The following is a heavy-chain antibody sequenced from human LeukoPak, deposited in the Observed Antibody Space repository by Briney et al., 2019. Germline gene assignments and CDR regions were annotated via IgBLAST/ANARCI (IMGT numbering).Heavy chain of an antibody. Sequence: GGSLRLSCAASAFTFSSYAMSWVRQAPGKGLEWVSAISGSGGSTYYADSVKGRFTISRDNSKNTLYLQMNSLRAEDTAVYYCAKDTPAAGTSGTFDYWGQGTLVTVSS. D-gene: IGHD6-13*01. CDR1: AFTFSSYA. CDR2: ISGSGGST. CDR3: AKDTPAAGTSGTFDY. V-gene: IGHV3-23*01. J-gene: IGHJ4*02.